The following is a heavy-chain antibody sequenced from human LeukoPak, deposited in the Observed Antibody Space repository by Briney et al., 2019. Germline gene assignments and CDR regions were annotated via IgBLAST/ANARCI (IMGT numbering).Heavy chain of an antibody. D-gene: IGHD3-3*01. Sequence: SETLSLTCTVSGDSVSSGGYYWTWVRQPPGKGLEWIGYILNGVTTKYNPSLTSRVTISLDTSKNQFSLKVSSVTAAETAVYYCARVGNYEGYYWGQGTLVSVSP. CDR1: GDSVSSGGYY. V-gene: IGHV4-61*08. CDR3: ARVGNYEGYY. CDR2: ILNGVTT. J-gene: IGHJ4*02.